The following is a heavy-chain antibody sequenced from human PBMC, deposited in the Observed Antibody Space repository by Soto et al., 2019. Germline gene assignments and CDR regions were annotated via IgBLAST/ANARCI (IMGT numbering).Heavy chain of an antibody. Sequence: PGDSLKISCKGSGYTFTDYWIGWARQLPGKGLEWMGIIYPGDSDTRYSPSFQGHVTITVDKSTSTAYLQWNALKASDTAMYCSARHISNFRSYYYAMDVWGQGTTVTVSS. V-gene: IGHV5-51*01. J-gene: IGHJ6*02. CDR2: IYPGDSDT. CDR1: GYTFTDYW. CDR3: ARHISNFRSYYYAMDV. D-gene: IGHD4-4*01.